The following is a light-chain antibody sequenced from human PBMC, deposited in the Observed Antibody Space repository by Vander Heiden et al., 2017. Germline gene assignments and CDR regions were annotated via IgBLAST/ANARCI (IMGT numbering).Light chain of an antibody. Sequence: EIVLTQSPATLSSSLGVRATLPCRASQSVSSNLAWYQHKPGKAPRLLIYDASNMATGLPARFSGSASATDFTLTISLLAPEDSTVYCCQQRRDCPLTFGGGTKVEIK. CDR3: QQRRDCPLT. J-gene: IGKJ4*01. CDR2: DAS. CDR1: QSVSSN. V-gene: IGKV3-11*01.